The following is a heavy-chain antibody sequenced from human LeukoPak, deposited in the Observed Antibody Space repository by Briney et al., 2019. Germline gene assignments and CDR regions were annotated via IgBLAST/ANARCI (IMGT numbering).Heavy chain of an antibody. Sequence: GSLTLSCAASGLNFSSFGMHWVRQAPGKGLGWVAVIWYNGANEYYADSVKGRFTISRDNSKNTLYLKMNGLRVEDTAVYYCAREGYCYYDCYLDVWGQGTLVTVSS. J-gene: IGHJ4*02. V-gene: IGHV3-33*01. CDR3: AREGYCYYDCYLDV. D-gene: IGHD4-11*01. CDR1: GLNFSSFG. CDR2: IWYNGANE.